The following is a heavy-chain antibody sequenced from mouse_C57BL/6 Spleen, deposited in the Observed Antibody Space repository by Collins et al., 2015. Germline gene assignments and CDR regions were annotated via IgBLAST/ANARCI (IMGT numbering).Heavy chain of an antibody. J-gene: IGHJ4*01. CDR3: ARSTTVLPYGMDY. V-gene: IGHV1-42*01. CDR2: INPSTGGT. Sequence: EVQLQQSVPELVKPGASVKISCKASGYSFTGYYMNWVKQSPEKSLEWIGEINPSTGGTTYNQKFKAKATLTLDRSSSTAYMQLKSLTSEDSAVYYCARSTTVLPYGMDYWGQGTSVTVSS. D-gene: IGHD1-1*01. CDR1: GYSFTGYY.